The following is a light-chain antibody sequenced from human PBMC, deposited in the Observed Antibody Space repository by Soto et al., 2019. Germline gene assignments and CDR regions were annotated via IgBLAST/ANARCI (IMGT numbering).Light chain of an antibody. CDR3: QQRNIWPPVT. V-gene: IGKV3-11*01. CDR1: PSVTNF. J-gene: IGKJ5*01. CDR2: GAF. Sequence: EIVLTQSPATLSLSPGERATLSCRASPSVTNFLAWYQQKPGQAPRLLIYGAFNRATGIPARFSGSGSVTDFTLTISSLEPEDSAIYYCQQRNIWPPVTFGQGTQLEIK.